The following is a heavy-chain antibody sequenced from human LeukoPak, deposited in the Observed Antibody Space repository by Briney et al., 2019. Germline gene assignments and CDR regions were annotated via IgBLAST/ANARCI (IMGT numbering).Heavy chain of an antibody. CDR2: IIPILGIA. CDR3: ARCAVEIMEYLDP. CDR1: GGTFITDS. D-gene: IGHD2-8*01. J-gene: IGHJ5*02. V-gene: IGHV1-69*02. Sequence: SVKVSCTASGGTFITDSISWVRQAPGQGLEWMGRIIPILGIANYVEKFQGRVTFTADKSTSTAYMELSRLRCEDTAVYYCARCAVEIMEYLDPWGQGTLVTVSS.